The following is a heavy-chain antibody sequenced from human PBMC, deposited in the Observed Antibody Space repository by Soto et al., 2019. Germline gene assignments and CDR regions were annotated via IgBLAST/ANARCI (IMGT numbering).Heavy chain of an antibody. CDR1: GFPFNNYG. CDR2: VSKSDYT. J-gene: IGHJ4*02. V-gene: IGHV3-21*04. Sequence: GGSLRLSCVVYGFPFNNYGINWVRQAPGKGLEWVSTVSKSDYTYYSDLVKGRFTISRDNAKNTVSLQMNTLRAEDTAVYFCAREDSIIIPAVSDFWGQGTMVTVYS. CDR3: AREDSIIIPAVSDF. D-gene: IGHD2-2*01.